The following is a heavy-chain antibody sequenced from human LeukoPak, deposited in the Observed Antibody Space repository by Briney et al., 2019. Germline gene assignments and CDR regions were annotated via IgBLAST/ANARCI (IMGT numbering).Heavy chain of an antibody. CDR2: ISYDGSNK. V-gene: IGHV3-30*18. D-gene: IGHD6-19*01. J-gene: IGHJ6*02. CDR3: AKAGYSSGWTRYYGMDV. Sequence: PGRSLRLSCAASGFTFSSYGMHWVRQAPGKGLEWVAVISYDGSNKYYADSVKGRFTISRDNSKNTLYLQMNSLRAEDTAVYYCAKAGYSSGWTRYYGMDVWGQGTTVAVSS. CDR1: GFTFSSYG.